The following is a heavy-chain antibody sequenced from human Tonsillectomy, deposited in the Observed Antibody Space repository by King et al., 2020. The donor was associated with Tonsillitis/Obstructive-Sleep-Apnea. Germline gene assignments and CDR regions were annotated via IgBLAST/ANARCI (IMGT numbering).Heavy chain of an antibody. V-gene: IGHV3-15*01. D-gene: IGHD2-2*01. Sequence: VQLVESGGGLVKPGESLRLSCAASGFTFSNAWMSWVRQAPGKGLEWVGRIKSKTDGGTTDYAAPVKGRFTISRDDSKNTLYLQMNSLKTEDTAVYYCTTKVVVVPDYYYYYYMDVWGKGTTVTVSS. CDR1: GFTFSNAW. CDR3: TTKVVVVPDYYYYYYMDV. CDR2: IKSKTDGGTT. J-gene: IGHJ6*03.